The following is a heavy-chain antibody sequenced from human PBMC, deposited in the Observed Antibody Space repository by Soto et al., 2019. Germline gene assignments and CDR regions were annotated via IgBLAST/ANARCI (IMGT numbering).Heavy chain of an antibody. D-gene: IGHD5-12*01. J-gene: IGHJ6*02. CDR2: IWYDGSNK. Sequence: PGGSLRLSCSASGFTFNSYGMHWVHQAPGKGLEWVAVIWYDGSNKWYADSVKGRFTISRDNSKNTLYLQMNSLRAEDTAVYSCARDRGYSGYDSPRFYYGMDVWGQGTTVTVSS. V-gene: IGHV3-33*01. CDR3: ARDRGYSGYDSPRFYYGMDV. CDR1: GFTFNSYG.